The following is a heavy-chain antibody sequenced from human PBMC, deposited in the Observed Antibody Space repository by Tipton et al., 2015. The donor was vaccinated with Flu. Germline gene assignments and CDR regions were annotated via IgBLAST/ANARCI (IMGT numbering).Heavy chain of an antibody. CDR2: IYYSGST. CDR1: GGSISSYY. Sequence: LRLSCTVSGGSISSYYWSWIRQPPGKGLEWIGYIYYSGSTNYNPSLKSRVTISVDTSKNQFSLKLSSVTAADTAVYYCARVGSRLNSYGMDVWGQGTTVTVSS. V-gene: IGHV4-59*08. J-gene: IGHJ6*02. CDR3: ARVGSRLNSYGMDV. D-gene: IGHD2-15*01.